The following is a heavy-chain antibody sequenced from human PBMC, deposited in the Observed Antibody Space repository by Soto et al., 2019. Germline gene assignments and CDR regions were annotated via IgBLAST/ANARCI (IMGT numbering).Heavy chain of an antibody. CDR3: ARDRGPIAAAGWLDY. J-gene: IGHJ4*02. V-gene: IGHV3-33*01. CDR1: GFTFSSYG. D-gene: IGHD6-13*01. Sequence: QVQLVESGGGVVQPGRSLRLSCAASGFTFSSYGMHWVRQAPGKGLERVAVIWYDGSNKYYADSVKGRFTISRDNSKNTLYLQMNSLRAEDTAVYYCARDRGPIAAAGWLDYWGQGTLVTVSS. CDR2: IWYDGSNK.